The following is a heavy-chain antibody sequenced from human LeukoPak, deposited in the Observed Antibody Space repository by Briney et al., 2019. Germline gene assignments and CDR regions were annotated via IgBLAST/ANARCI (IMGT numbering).Heavy chain of an antibody. CDR1: GFTFNNYG. Sequence: PGGSLRLSCAASGFTFNNYGMHWVRQAPGKGLERVALIRYDGSKKYYADSVKGRFTISRGNSKNTLYPQMNSMRTEDTAVYYCAKTTIVGVTVDPFDIWGQGTMVTVSS. V-gene: IGHV3-30*02. D-gene: IGHD1-26*01. CDR3: AKTTIVGVTVDPFDI. J-gene: IGHJ3*02. CDR2: IRYDGSKK.